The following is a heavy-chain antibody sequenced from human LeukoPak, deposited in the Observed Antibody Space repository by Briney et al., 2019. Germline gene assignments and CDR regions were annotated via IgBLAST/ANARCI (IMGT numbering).Heavy chain of an antibody. Sequence: SETLSLTCTVSGGSISSYYWSWIRQPAGKGLEWIGRIYTSGSTNYNPSLKSRVTMSVDTSKNQFSLKLSSVTAADTAVYYCARVLSIVVNGYFDLWGRGTLVTVSS. CDR1: GGSISSYY. V-gene: IGHV4-4*07. CDR3: ARVLSIVVNGYFDL. J-gene: IGHJ2*01. CDR2: IYTSGST. D-gene: IGHD3-22*01.